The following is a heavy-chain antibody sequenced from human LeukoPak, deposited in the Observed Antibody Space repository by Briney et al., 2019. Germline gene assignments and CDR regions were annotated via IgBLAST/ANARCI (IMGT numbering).Heavy chain of an antibody. CDR2: IDPNSGGT. CDR1: GYTFTGYY. D-gene: IGHD3-22*01. CDR3: ARGYYDSSGYYNFDY. J-gene: IGHJ4*02. Sequence: ASVEVSCKASGYTFTGYYMHWVRQAPGQGLEWMGRIDPNSGGTNYAQKFQGRVTMTRDTSISTAYMELSRLRSDDTAVYYCARGYYDSSGYYNFDYWGQGTLVTVSS. V-gene: IGHV1-2*06.